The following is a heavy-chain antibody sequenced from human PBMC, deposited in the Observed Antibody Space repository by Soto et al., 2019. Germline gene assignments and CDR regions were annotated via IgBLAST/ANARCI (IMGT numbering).Heavy chain of an antibody. CDR2: INPNSGGT. CDR1: GYTFTSYG. CDR3: ARALIRFLDWIPENYYYGMDV. V-gene: IGHV1-2*02. J-gene: IGHJ6*02. D-gene: IGHD3-3*01. Sequence: GASVKVSCKASGYTFTSYGISWVRQAPGQGLEWMGWINPNSGGTNYAQKFQGRATMTRDTSSRTVYMELSRLTSDDTAVYYCARALIRFLDWIPENYYYGMDVWGQGTTVTVSS.